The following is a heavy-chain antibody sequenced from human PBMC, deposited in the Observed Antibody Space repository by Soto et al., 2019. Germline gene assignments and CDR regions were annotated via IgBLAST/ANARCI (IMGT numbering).Heavy chain of an antibody. D-gene: IGHD5-18*01. CDR2: IYYSGST. V-gene: IGHV4-31*03. Sequence: QVQLQESGPGLVKPSQTLSLTCTVSGGSISSGGYYWSWIRQHPGKGLEWIGYIYYSGSTYYNPSLKRRVTISVDTSKNQFSLKLSSVTAADTAVYYCARGGRGEGYSYGLAHIYWGQGTLVTVSS. CDR3: ARGGRGEGYSYGLAHIY. CDR1: GGSISSGGYY. J-gene: IGHJ4*02.